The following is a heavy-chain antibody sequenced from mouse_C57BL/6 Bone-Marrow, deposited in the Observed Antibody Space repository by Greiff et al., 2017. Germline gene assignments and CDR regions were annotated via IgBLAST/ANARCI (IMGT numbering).Heavy chain of an antibody. D-gene: IGHD2-13*01. V-gene: IGHV1-53*01. J-gene: IGHJ4*01. CDR2: INPSNGGT. CDR3: ASQVRGYDAMDY. CDR1: GYTFTSYW. Sequence: QVQLQQSGTELVKPGASVKLSCKASGYTFTSYWMHWVKQRPGQGLEWIGNINPSNGGTNYNEKFKSKATLTVDKSSSTAYMQLSSLTSEDSAVYYCASQVRGYDAMDYWGQGTSVTVSS.